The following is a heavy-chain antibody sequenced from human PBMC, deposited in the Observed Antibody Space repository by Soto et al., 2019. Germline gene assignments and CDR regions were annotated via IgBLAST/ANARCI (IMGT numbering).Heavy chain of an antibody. CDR1: GGTFSSYT. CDR3: ARSGFPGIAAY. J-gene: IGHJ4*02. V-gene: IGHV1-69*02. D-gene: IGHD6-13*01. CDR2: IIPILGIA. Sequence: GASVKVSCKASGGTFSSYTISWVRQAPGQGLEWMGRIIPILGIANYAQKFQGRVTITADESTSTAYMELSSLRSEDTAVYYCARSGFPGIAAYWGQGTLVTVSS.